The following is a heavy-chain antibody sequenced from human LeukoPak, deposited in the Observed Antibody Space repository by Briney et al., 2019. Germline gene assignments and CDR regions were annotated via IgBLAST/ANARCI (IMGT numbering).Heavy chain of an antibody. Sequence: ASVKVSCKASGYTFTGYYMHWVRQAPGQGLEWMGWINPNSGGTNYAQKFQGWVTMTRDTSISTAYMELSRLRSDDTAVYYCAREGCSGGSCYVYWGQGTLVTVSS. CDR2: INPNSGGT. CDR1: GYTFTGYY. CDR3: AREGCSGGSCYVY. D-gene: IGHD2-15*01. J-gene: IGHJ4*02. V-gene: IGHV1-2*04.